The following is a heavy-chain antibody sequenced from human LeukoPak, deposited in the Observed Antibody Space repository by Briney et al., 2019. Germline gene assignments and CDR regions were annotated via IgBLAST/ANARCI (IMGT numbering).Heavy chain of an antibody. D-gene: IGHD6-13*01. V-gene: IGHV3-11*04. CDR1: GFTFSDYY. CDR3: ARDIEAAGLFLDY. J-gene: IGHJ4*02. Sequence: GGSLRLSCAASGFTFSDYYMSWLRQAPGKGLEWVSYISSSGSTIYYADSVKGRFTVSRDNAKNSLYLQMNSLRAEDTAVYYCARDIEAAGLFLDYWGQGTLVTVSS. CDR2: ISSSGSTI.